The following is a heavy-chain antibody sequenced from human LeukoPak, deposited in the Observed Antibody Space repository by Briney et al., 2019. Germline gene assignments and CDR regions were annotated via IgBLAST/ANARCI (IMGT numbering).Heavy chain of an antibody. CDR2: ISGDGGST. CDR1: GFTFDDYA. J-gene: IGHJ3*02. D-gene: IGHD4-17*01. Sequence: GGSLRLSCAASGFTFDDYAMHWVRQAPGKGLEWVSLISGDGGSTSYADSVKGRFTISRDNSKNSLYLQMNSLRTEDTAFYYCARVLMTTVTISTFDIWGQGTMVTVSS. CDR3: ARVLMTTVTISTFDI. V-gene: IGHV3-43*02.